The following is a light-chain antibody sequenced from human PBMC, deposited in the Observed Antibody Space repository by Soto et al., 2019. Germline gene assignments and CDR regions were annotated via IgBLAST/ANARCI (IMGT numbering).Light chain of an antibody. V-gene: IGLV2-14*03. Sequence: QSVLSQPASVSGSPGQSITISCTGTSSDVGGYNYVSWYQHHPGKAPKLMIYDVSTRPSGVSNRFSGSKSGNTASLTISGLQAEDEADYYCSSYTSSNTEVFGTGTKVTVL. J-gene: IGLJ1*01. CDR1: SSDVGGYNY. CDR3: SSYTSSNTEV. CDR2: DVS.